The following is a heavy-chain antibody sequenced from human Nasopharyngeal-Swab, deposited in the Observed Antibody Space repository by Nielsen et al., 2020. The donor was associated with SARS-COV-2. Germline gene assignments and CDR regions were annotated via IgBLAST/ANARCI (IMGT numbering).Heavy chain of an antibody. CDR2: IHSDPSNT. CDR1: GFTFSSYA. D-gene: IGHD6-13*01. V-gene: IGHV3-23*03. J-gene: IGHJ4*02. CDR3: AKVRSWRLDAFDS. Sequence: GGSLRLSCAASGFTFSSYAMSWVRQAPGKGLEWVSVIHSDPSNTYYVDSVKGRFTISRDNSKKTLFLQMDSLRVEDTAVYYCAKVRSWRLDAFDSWGQGTLVTVS.